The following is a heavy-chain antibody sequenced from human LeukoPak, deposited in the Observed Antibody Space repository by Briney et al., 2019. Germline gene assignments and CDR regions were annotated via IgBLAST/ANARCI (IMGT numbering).Heavy chain of an antibody. CDR1: GGSISSSNW. Sequence: SETLSLTCAVSGGSISSSNWWSWVRQPPGKGLEWIGEIYHSGSTNYNPSLKSRVTISVDTSKNQFSLKLSSVTAADTAVYYCARGPTYYDFWSGYYTAMRDAFDIWGQGTMVTVSS. J-gene: IGHJ3*02. V-gene: IGHV4-4*02. D-gene: IGHD3-3*01. CDR2: IYHSGST. CDR3: ARGPTYYDFWSGYYTAMRDAFDI.